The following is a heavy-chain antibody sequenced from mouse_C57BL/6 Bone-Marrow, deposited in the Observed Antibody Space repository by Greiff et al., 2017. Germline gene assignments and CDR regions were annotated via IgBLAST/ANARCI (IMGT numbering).Heavy chain of an antibody. D-gene: IGHD2-10*02. J-gene: IGHJ1*03. CDR2: IDPSDSET. CDR3: ARFGGYGYWYFDV. Sequence: VKLQQPGAELVRPGSSVKLSCKASGYTFTSYWMHWVKQRPIQGLEWIGNIDPSDSETRYNQKFKDKATLTVDKSSSTAYMQLSSLTSEDSAVYYCARFGGYGYWYFDVWGTGTTVTVSS. CDR1: GYTFTSYW. V-gene: IGHV1-52*01.